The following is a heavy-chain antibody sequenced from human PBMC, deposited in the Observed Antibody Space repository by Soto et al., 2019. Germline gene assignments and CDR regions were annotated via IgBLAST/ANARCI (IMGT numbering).Heavy chain of an antibody. D-gene: IGHD2-8*02. V-gene: IGHV4-4*07. CDR2: FSLSGTT. CDR3: ARGMTPPGAPAWYYFDS. J-gene: IGHJ4*02. CDR1: GASITGSFF. Sequence: SETLSLTXTVSGASITGSFFWSWIRQPAGKGLEWIGRFSLSGTTNYNPSLRSRVTMSADVSKNQFSLRLTSVTAADTALYYCARGMTPPGAPAWYYFDSWGQGTLVTVSS.